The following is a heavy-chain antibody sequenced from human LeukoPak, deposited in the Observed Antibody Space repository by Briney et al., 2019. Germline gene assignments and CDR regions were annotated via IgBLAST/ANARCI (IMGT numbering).Heavy chain of an antibody. Sequence: GGSLRLSCVASGFTFSNYWMSWVRQAPGKGLEWLANMNQDGSHIYYADSVKGRFTISRDNAKNSLYLQLDSLRAEDTAVYYYARDLVTTIVVPYDFWGQGTLVTVSS. CDR3: ARDLVTTIVVPYDF. J-gene: IGHJ4*02. D-gene: IGHD3-22*01. V-gene: IGHV3-7*01. CDR1: GFTFSNYW. CDR2: MNQDGSHI.